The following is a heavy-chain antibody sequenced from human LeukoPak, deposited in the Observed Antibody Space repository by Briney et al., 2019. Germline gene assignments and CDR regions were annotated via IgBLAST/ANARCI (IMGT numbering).Heavy chain of an antibody. J-gene: IGHJ3*02. Sequence: ASVKVSCKASGYTFTSYGISWVRQAPGQGLEWMGWISAYNGNTNCAQKLQGRVTMTTDTSTSTAYMELRSLRSDDTAVYYCARTPHVVVITFPDAFDIWGQGTMVTVSS. CDR2: ISAYNGNT. CDR1: GYTFTSYG. CDR3: ARTPHVVVITFPDAFDI. V-gene: IGHV1-18*01. D-gene: IGHD3-22*01.